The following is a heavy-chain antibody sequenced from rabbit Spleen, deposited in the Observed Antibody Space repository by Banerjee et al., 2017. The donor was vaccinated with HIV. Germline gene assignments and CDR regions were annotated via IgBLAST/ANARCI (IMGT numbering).Heavy chain of an antibody. CDR1: GFDFSNYG. CDR2: IGTGSGST. Sequence: QEQLVESGGGLVQPGGSLKLSCKASGFDFSNYGVSWVRQAPGKGLEWIGCIGTGSGSTWYASWAKGRFTISKTSSTTVTLQMTSLTAADTATYFCASGYSDIYFNLWGPPRDPRHRL. D-gene: IGHD1-1*01. V-gene: IGHV1S45*01. J-gene: IGHJ4*01. CDR3: ASGYSDIYFNL.